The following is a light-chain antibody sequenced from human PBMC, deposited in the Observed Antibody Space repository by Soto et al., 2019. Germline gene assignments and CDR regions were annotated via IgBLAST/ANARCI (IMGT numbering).Light chain of an antibody. CDR2: GTS. CDR1: QTIRSD. CDR3: QHIYSIPIT. Sequence: DIEMTQSPSSLSASVGDRVTITCRASQTIRSDLNWYQQKPGKAPNLLIYGTSILQSGVPSRFSGSGSGTHFTLTISSLQPEDFATYYCQHIYSIPITFGQGTRLEIK. V-gene: IGKV1-39*01. J-gene: IGKJ5*01.